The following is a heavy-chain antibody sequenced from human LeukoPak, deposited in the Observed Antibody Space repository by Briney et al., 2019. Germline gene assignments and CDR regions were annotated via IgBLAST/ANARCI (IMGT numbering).Heavy chain of an antibody. CDR1: GFTFSSYS. D-gene: IGHD5-12*01. V-gene: IGHV3-21*01. CDR2: ISSSSSYI. CDR3: ARVGYAVLHYFDY. Sequence: SGGSPRLSCAASGFTFSSYSMNWVRQAPGKGLEWVSSISSSSSYIYYADSVKGRFTISRDNAKNSLYLQMDSLRAEDTAVYYCARVGYAVLHYFDYWGQGTLVTVSS. J-gene: IGHJ4*02.